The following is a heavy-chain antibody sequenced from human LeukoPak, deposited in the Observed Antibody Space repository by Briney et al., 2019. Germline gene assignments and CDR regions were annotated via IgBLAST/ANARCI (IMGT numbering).Heavy chain of an antibody. CDR1: GYTFTSYY. V-gene: IGHV1-46*01. CDR3: ARGSQWEPGDY. Sequence: RASVKVSCKASGYTFTSYYMHWVRQAPGQGLEWMGIINPSGGSTSYAQKFQGRVTMTRDMSTSTVYMELSSLRSEDAAVYYCARGSQWEPGDYWGQGTLVTVSS. D-gene: IGHD1-26*01. CDR2: INPSGGST. J-gene: IGHJ4*02.